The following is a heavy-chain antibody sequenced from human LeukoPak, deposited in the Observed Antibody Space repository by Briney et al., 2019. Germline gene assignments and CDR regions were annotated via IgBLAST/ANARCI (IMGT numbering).Heavy chain of an antibody. Sequence: PGRSLRLSCAASGFTFSSYAMHWVRQAPGKGLEWVAVISYDGSNKYYADSVKGRFTISRDNSKNTLYLQMNSLRAEDTAVYYCASPGYSGPLGPFDYWGQGTLVTVSS. J-gene: IGHJ4*02. CDR2: ISYDGSNK. CDR3: ASPGYSGPLGPFDY. CDR1: GFTFSSYA. V-gene: IGHV3-30-3*01. D-gene: IGHD5-12*01.